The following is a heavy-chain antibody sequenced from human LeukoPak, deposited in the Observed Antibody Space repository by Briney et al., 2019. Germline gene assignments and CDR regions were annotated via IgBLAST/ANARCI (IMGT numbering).Heavy chain of an antibody. J-gene: IGHJ5*02. CDR2: INPSGGST. CDR1: GYTFTSYY. Sequence: EASVKVSCKASGYTFTSYYMHWVRQAPGQGLEWMGIINPSGGSTSYAQKFQGRVTMTRDMSTSTVYMELSSLRSEDTAVYYCAGQYCSGGSCLLNWFDPWGQGTLVTVSS. V-gene: IGHV1-46*01. CDR3: AGQYCSGGSCLLNWFDP. D-gene: IGHD2-15*01.